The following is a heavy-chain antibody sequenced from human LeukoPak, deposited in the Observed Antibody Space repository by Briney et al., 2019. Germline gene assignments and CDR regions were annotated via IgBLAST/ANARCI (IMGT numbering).Heavy chain of an antibody. D-gene: IGHD2-15*01. Sequence: ASVKVSCKASGYTFTGYYMHWVRQAPGQGLEWMGWISAYNGNTNYAQKLQGRVTMTTDTSTSTAYMELRSLRSDDTAVYYCARAKGYGMDYWGQGTLVTVSS. CDR1: GYTFTGYY. CDR2: ISAYNGNT. J-gene: IGHJ4*02. CDR3: ARAKGYGMDY. V-gene: IGHV1-18*04.